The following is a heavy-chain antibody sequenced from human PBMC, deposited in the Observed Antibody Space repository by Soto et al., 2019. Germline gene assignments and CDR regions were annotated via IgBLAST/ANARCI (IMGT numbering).Heavy chain of an antibody. Sequence: GGSLRLSCAASGFTFSDYYMSWIRQAPGKGLEWVSYISSSGSTIYYADSVKGRFTISRDNAKNSLYLQMNSLRAEDTAVYYCAREHRSGRIVLHYYYYMDVWGKGTTVTVSS. V-gene: IGHV3-11*01. CDR2: ISSSGSTI. D-gene: IGHD2-8*02. CDR1: GFTFSDYY. CDR3: AREHRSGRIVLHYYYYMDV. J-gene: IGHJ6*03.